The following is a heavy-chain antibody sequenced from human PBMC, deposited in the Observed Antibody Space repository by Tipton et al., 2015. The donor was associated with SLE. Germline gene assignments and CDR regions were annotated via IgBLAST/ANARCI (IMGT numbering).Heavy chain of an antibody. CDR3: ARTTTSLAVDI. Sequence: TLSLTCTVSGGSISSHYWCWIRQPPGKGLEWIGYIYYSGSTNYNPSLKSRVTISVDTSKNQFSLKLSSVTAADTAVYYCARTTTSLAVDIWGQGTMVTVSS. CDR1: GGSISSHY. J-gene: IGHJ3*02. D-gene: IGHD1-1*01. V-gene: IGHV4-59*11. CDR2: IYYSGST.